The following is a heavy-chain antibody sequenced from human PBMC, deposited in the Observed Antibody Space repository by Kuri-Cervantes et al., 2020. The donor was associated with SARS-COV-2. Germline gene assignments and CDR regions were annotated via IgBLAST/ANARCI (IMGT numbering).Heavy chain of an antibody. CDR3: ARSQGYCTANSCSWNWFDP. J-gene: IGHJ5*02. V-gene: IGHV1-69*13. D-gene: IGHD2-8*02. CDR2: IIPTFDTT. CDR1: GGTFSSYS. Sequence: SVKVSCKASGGTFSSYSVNWVRQAPGQGLEWMGRIIPTFDTTTYAQKFQGRVIFTANESSSTAYMEVNSLTSEDTAVYFCARSQGYCTANSCSWNWFDPWGQGTQVTVSS.